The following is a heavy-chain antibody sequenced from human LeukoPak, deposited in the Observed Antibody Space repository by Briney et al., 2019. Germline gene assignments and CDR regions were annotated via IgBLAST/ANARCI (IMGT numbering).Heavy chain of an antibody. J-gene: IGHJ4*02. CDR2: IHPGDSDT. Sequence: GESLKISCKGSGYSFTSYWIGWVRQMPGKGLEWMGIIHPGDSDTRYSPSFQGQVTISVDKSVSTAYLQWSSLKASDTAMYFCAGLPRRYFHFWGQGTLVTVSS. CDR1: GYSFTSYW. CDR3: AGLPRRYFHF. V-gene: IGHV5-51*01. D-gene: IGHD1-14*01.